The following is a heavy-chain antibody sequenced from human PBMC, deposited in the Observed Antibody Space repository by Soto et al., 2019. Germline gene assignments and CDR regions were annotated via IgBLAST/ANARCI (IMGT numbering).Heavy chain of an antibody. V-gene: IGHV1-3*05. D-gene: IGHD2-21*02. CDR1: GYTFTSYA. CDR2: INAGNGNT. CDR3: ASSIVVVTALGY. J-gene: IGHJ4*02. Sequence: QVQLVQSGAEEKKPGASVKVSCKASGYTFTSYAMHWVRQAPGQRLEWMGWINAGNGNTKYSQKFQGRVTMTKDTAGGTTSIELSTLTAEDTAVYYCASSIVVVTALGYWGPGTLVSVS.